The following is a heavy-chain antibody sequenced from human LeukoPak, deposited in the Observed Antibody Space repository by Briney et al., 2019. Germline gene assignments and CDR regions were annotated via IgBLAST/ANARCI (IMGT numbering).Heavy chain of an antibody. CDR1: GFTFSNYG. J-gene: IGHJ4*02. CDR3: AKDRWTQGGSSSSFDY. V-gene: IGHV3-30*02. D-gene: IGHD6-6*01. Sequence: GGSLRLSCAASGFTFSNYGMHWVRQAPGKGLEWVAFIRYDGSNKYYADSVKGRFTISRDNSKNTLYLQMNSLRAEDTAVYYCAKDRWTQGGSSSSFDYWGQGTLVTVSS. CDR2: IRYDGSNK.